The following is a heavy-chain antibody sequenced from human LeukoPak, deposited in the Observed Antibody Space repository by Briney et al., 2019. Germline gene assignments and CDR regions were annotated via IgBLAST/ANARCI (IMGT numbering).Heavy chain of an antibody. Sequence: SVKVSCKASGYTFTSYGISWVRQAPGQGLEWMGRIIPIFGTANYAQKFQGRVTITTDESTSTAYMELSSLRSEDTAVYYCAKESSSSADWRILVVNYFDYWGQGTLVTVSS. CDR3: AKESSSSADWRILVVNYFDY. CDR1: GYTFTSYG. D-gene: IGHD6-13*01. J-gene: IGHJ4*02. CDR2: IIPIFGTA. V-gene: IGHV1-69*05.